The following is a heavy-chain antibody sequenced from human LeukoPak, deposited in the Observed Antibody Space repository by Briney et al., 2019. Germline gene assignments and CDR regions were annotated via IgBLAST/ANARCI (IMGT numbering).Heavy chain of an antibody. Sequence: PSGTLSLTCAVYVGTFSGHYWNWIRHIPGKGLEWIGEINHSGTTHYNPSLKSRVTMSVDTFKNQFSLRMTSVTAADTAVYYCARGRYCTDGECYGYYMDVWAKGTPVTVSS. J-gene: IGHJ6*03. CDR3: ARGRYCTDGECYGYYMDV. V-gene: IGHV4-34*01. CDR2: INHSGTT. D-gene: IGHD2-8*01. CDR1: VGTFSGHY.